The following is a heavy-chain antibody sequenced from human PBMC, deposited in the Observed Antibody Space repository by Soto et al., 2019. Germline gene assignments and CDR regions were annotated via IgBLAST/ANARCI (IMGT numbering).Heavy chain of an antibody. Sequence: QVQLVESGGGVVQPGKSLRLSCAGSGFTFSSYGMDWVRQAPGKGLEWVEVISYDGSNKYYADSVKGRFTISRDNSKNTLYLQMSSLRADDTAVYYCAKDRMGAGVRGYFDYWGQGTLGTVSS. CDR3: AKDRMGAGVRGYFDY. D-gene: IGHD3-10*01. V-gene: IGHV3-30*18. CDR2: ISYDGSNK. J-gene: IGHJ4*02. CDR1: GFTFSSYG.